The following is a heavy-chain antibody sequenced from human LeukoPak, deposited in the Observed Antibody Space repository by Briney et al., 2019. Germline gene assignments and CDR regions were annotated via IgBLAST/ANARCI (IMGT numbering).Heavy chain of an antibody. J-gene: IGHJ4*02. CDR3: AREGEKDIVVVPSAHLLSYFDY. CDR2: TYYRSKWYN. CDR1: GDSVSSNSAA. Sequence: SQTLSLTCASSGDSVSSNSAAWNWIRQSPSRGLEWLGRTYYRSKWYNDYAVSVKSRITINPDTSKNQFSLQLNSVTPEDTAVYYCAREGEKDIVVVPSAHLLSYFDYWGQGTLVTVSS. V-gene: IGHV6-1*01. D-gene: IGHD2-2*01.